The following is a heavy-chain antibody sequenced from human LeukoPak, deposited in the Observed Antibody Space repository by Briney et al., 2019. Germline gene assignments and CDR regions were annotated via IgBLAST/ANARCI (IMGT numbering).Heavy chain of an antibody. CDR1: GCSISSGYY. CDR3: ARALKGAGGFDP. CDR2: IYHSGST. Sequence: SETLSLTCTVSGCSISSGYYWGWIRQPPGKGMKWIGSIYHSGSTYYNPSLKSRVTISVDTSKNQFSLKLSSVTAADTAVYYCARALKGAGGFDPWGQGTLVTVSS. V-gene: IGHV4-38-2*02. J-gene: IGHJ5*02.